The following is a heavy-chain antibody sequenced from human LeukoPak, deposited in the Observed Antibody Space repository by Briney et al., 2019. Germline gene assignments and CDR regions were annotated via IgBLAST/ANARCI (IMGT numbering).Heavy chain of an antibody. CDR3: AKDRLVHDS. CDR1: GFTFSSSA. Sequence: GGSLRLSCAASGFTFSSSAMSWVRQAPGKGPEWVPGISGNGGTTYYADSVKGRFTISRDNSKNTLYLQMNSLRAEDTALYYCAKDRLVHDSWGQGTLVTVSS. D-gene: IGHD6-13*01. J-gene: IGHJ4*02. CDR2: ISGNGGTT. V-gene: IGHV3-23*01.